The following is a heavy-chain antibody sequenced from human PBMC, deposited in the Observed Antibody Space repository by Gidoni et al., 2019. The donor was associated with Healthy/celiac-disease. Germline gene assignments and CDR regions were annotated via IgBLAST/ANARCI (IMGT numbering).Heavy chain of an antibody. D-gene: IGHD2-21*02. CDR1: GFTFSRYW. J-gene: IGHJ4*02. CDR3: ARVPYCGGDCYSDYFDY. V-gene: IGHV3-7*01. CDR2: IKQDGSEK. Sequence: EVQLVESGGGLVQPGGSLRLSCAAYGFTFSRYWMSWVRQAPGKGLEGVANIKQDGSEKYYVDSVKGRFTISRDNAKNSLYLQMNSLRAEDTAVYYCARVPYCGGDCYSDYFDYWGQGTLVTVSS.